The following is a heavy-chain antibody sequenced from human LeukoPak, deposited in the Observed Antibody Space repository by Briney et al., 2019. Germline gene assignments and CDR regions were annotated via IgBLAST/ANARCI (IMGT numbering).Heavy chain of an antibody. CDR2: IYHSGST. CDR1: GGSISSSNW. D-gene: IGHD2-2*01. J-gene: IGHJ4*02. CDR3: ARVSGYCSSTSCRTLDY. V-gene: IGHV4-4*02. Sequence: SETLSLTCAVSGGSISSSNWWSCVRQPPGKGLEWIGEIYHSGSTNYNPSLKSRVTISVDKSKNQFSLKLSSVTAADTAVYYCARVSGYCSSTSCRTLDYWGQGTLVTVSS.